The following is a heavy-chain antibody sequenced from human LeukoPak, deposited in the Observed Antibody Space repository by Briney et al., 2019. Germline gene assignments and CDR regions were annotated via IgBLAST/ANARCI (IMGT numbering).Heavy chain of an antibody. CDR2: ISSSSSYI. D-gene: IGHD3-22*01. CDR1: GFTFSNAY. J-gene: IGHJ4*02. CDR3: AREAYYYDSSGLT. Sequence: GGSLRLSCAASGFTFSNAYMSWVRQAPGKGLEWVSSISSSSSYIYYADSVKGRFTISRDNAKNSLYLQMNSLRAEDTAVYYCAREAYYYDSSGLTWGQGTLVTVSS. V-gene: IGHV3-21*01.